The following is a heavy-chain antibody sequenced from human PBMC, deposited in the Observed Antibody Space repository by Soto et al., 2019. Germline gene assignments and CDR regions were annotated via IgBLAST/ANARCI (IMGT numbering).Heavy chain of an antibody. J-gene: IGHJ4*02. CDR1: GFPFTTSG. Sequence: EVQLLESGGGLVQPGGSLRLSCAASGFPFTTSGFLWVRQPPGEGLEWVSAIGPNPVNTNYRDSVKGRFTSSRDNSRNTVFLQMSALRAEDAALYYCTTARHCSADACPAAEWGQGTLITVSS. CDR2: IGPNPVNT. D-gene: IGHD6-19*01. CDR3: TTARHCSADACPAAE. V-gene: IGHV3-23*01.